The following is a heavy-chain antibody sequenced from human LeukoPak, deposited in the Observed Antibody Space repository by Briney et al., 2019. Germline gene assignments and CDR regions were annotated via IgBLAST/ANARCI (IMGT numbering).Heavy chain of an antibody. CDR3: ARAQEAYVGAFDI. D-gene: IGHD3-16*01. Sequence: SETLSLTCTVSGGSISSSSYYWSWIRQPPGKGLEWIGYIYHSGSTYYNPSLKSRVTISVDRSKNQFSLKLSSVTAADTAVYYCARAQEAYVGAFDIWGQGTMVTVSS. J-gene: IGHJ3*02. CDR2: IYHSGST. V-gene: IGHV4-30-2*01. CDR1: GGSISSSSYY.